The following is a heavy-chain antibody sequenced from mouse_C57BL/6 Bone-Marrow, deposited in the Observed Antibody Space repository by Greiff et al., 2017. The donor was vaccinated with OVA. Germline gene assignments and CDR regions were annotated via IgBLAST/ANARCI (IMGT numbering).Heavy chain of an antibody. CDR1: GSTFTSYW. V-gene: IGHV1-69*01. Sequence: VQLQQPGAELVMPGASVKLSCKASGSTFTSYWMHWVKQRPGQGLEWIGEIDPSDSYTNYNQKFKGKSTLHVDKSSSTSYMQLSSLTSEDSAVYYCARSPKGAWFAYWGQGTLVTVSA. CDR3: ARSPKGAWFAY. CDR2: IDPSDSYT. J-gene: IGHJ3*01.